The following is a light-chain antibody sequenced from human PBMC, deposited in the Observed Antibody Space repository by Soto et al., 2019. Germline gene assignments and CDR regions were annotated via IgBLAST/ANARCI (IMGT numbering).Light chain of an antibody. J-gene: IGKJ1*01. V-gene: IGKV3-20*01. CDR2: GAS. CDR1: QSVRSSY. Sequence: EIVLTQSPGTLSLSPGERATLSCRASQSVRSSYLPWHQQKPGQAPRLLIYGASSRATGIPDRFSGSGSGTDFTLTISRLEPEDFAVYYCQQYGSSPATFGQGTKVDIK. CDR3: QQYGSSPAT.